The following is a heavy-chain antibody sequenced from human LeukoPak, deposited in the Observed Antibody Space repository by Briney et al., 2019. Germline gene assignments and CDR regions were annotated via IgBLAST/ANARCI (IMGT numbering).Heavy chain of an antibody. D-gene: IGHD3-3*01. J-gene: IGHJ4*02. CDR2: IIPIFGTA. V-gene: IGHV1-69*13. Sequence: ASVKVSCKASGGTFSSYAISWVRQAPGQGLEWMGGIIPIFGTANYAQKFQGRVTITADESTSTAYMELSSLRSEDTAVYYCARLPPSYTIFGVVPDYWGQGTLVTVSS. CDR3: ARLPPSYTIFGVVPDY. CDR1: GGTFSSYA.